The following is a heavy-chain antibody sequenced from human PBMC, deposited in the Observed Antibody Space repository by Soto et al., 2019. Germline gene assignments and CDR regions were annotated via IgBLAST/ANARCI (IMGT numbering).Heavy chain of an antibody. CDR1: GCTFSSYT. Sequence: SVKVSCTASGCTFSSYTISWVRQAPGQGLEWMGGIIPIFGTANYAQKFQGRVTITADESTSTAYMELSSLRSEDTAVYYCATLGARFDYWGQGTLVTVSS. D-gene: IGHD7-27*01. CDR3: ATLGARFDY. V-gene: IGHV1-69*13. J-gene: IGHJ4*02. CDR2: IIPIFGTA.